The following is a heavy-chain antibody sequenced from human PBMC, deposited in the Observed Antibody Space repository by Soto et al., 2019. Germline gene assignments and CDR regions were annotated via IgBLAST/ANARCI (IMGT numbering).Heavy chain of an antibody. CDR2: IRWHSGSI. CDR1: GFTFDDYA. V-gene: IGHV3-9*01. J-gene: IGHJ5*02. D-gene: IGHD6-13*01. CDR3: AKGSQQLSNYNCFDP. Sequence: EVQLVESGGGLVQPGRSLRLSCAASGFTFDDYAMHWVRQAPGKGLEWFSGIRWHSGSIGYADSVKGRFTISRDNAKNSLYLQMDRLRAEATALYYCAKGSQQLSNYNCFDPWGQGTLVTVSS.